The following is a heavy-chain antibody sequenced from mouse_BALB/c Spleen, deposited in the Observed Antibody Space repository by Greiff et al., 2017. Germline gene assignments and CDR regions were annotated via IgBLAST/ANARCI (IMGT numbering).Heavy chain of an antibody. CDR1: GFTFSSYA. V-gene: IGHV5-9-4*01. D-gene: IGHD2-1*01. CDR2: ISSGGSYT. CDR3: ARRGCGNERSYWYFDV. Sequence: EVKLMESGGGLVKPGGSLKLSCAASGFTFSSYAMSWVRQSPEKRLEWVAEISSGGSYTYYPDTVTGRFTISRDNAKNTLYLEMSSLRSEDTAMYYCARRGCGNERSYWYFDVWGAGTTVTVSS. J-gene: IGHJ1*01.